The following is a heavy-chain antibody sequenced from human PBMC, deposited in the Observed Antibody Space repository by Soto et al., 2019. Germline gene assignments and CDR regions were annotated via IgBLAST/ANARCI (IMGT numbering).Heavy chain of an antibody. CDR1: GGSISTYY. Sequence: QVQLQESGPGLVKPSETLSLTCTVSGGSISTYYWSWIRQPPGKGLEWIGYIYYRGNTNYNPSFKSRVTISVDTSKNQFSLRLSSVTAADTALYYCARHPGYYDGLTGYSTYYFDYWGQGTLVTVSS. CDR2: IYYRGNT. V-gene: IGHV4-59*08. CDR3: ARHPGYYDGLTGYSTYYFDY. J-gene: IGHJ4*02. D-gene: IGHD3-9*01.